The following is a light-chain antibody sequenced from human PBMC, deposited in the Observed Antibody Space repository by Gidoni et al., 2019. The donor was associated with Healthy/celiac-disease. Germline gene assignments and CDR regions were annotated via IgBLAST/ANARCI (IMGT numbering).Light chain of an antibody. Sequence: IQLTQSLSSLSASVGDRVTITCRASQGISSYLAWSQQKPGNAPKLLIYAASTLQSGVPSRFSGSGSGTEFTLTISSLQPEDFATYYCQQLNSYPLTFGQGTKVEIK. CDR3: QQLNSYPLT. J-gene: IGKJ1*01. V-gene: IGKV1-9*01. CDR2: AAS. CDR1: QGISSY.